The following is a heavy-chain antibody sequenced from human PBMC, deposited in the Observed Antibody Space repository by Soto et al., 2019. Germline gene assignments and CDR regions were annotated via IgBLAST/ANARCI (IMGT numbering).Heavy chain of an antibody. CDR3: ARGYCSGGSCYRVFDY. J-gene: IGHJ4*02. V-gene: IGHV4-4*07. D-gene: IGHD2-15*01. Sequence: PSETLSLTCTVCGGSISRDYWSRIRQPAGKGLEWTRRIYTGGSTNYNPFLKSRVTMSVDTSKNQFCLKLSSVTAADTAVYYCARGYCSGGSCYRVFDYWGQGTLVAVSS. CDR2: IYTGGST. CDR1: GGSISRDY.